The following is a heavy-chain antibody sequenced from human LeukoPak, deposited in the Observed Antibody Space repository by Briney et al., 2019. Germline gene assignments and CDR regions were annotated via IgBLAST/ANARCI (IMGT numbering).Heavy chain of an antibody. CDR1: GFTFSSYG. Sequence: PGRSLRLSCAASGFTFSSYGMHWVRQPPGRGRGWVAVISYDGSNKYYADSVKGRFTISRDNSKNTLYLQMNSLRAEDTAVYYCANPYCSSTSCLDYWGQGTLVTVSS. D-gene: IGHD2-2*01. CDR2: ISYDGSNK. CDR3: ANPYCSSTSCLDY. V-gene: IGHV3-30*18. J-gene: IGHJ4*02.